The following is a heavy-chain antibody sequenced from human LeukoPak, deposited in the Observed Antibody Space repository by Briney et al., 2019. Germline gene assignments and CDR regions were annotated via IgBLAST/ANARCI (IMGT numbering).Heavy chain of an antibody. V-gene: IGHV1-2*02. Sequence: GASVKVSCKASGYIFTSYSISWVRQAPGQGLEWMGWINPNSGGANYAQKFQGRVTMTRDTSISTAYMELSRLRSDDTAVYYCARGYPLSTTAAGTYFQHWGQGTLVTVSS. CDR3: ARGYPLSTTAAGTYFQH. CDR2: INPNSGGA. J-gene: IGHJ1*01. CDR1: GYIFTSYS. D-gene: IGHD6-13*01.